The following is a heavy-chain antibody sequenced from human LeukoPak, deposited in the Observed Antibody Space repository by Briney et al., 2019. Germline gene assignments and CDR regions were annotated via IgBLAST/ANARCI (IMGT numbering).Heavy chain of an antibody. Sequence: PSQTLSLTCTVSGGSISSGSYYWSWIRQPAGKGLEWIGRIYTSGSTNYNPSLKSRVTISVDTSKNQFSLKLSSVTAADTAVYYCARHLMGWFDPWGQGTLVTVSS. D-gene: IGHD2-8*01. J-gene: IGHJ5*02. CDR2: IYTSGST. CDR1: GGSISSGSYY. V-gene: IGHV4-61*02. CDR3: ARHLMGWFDP.